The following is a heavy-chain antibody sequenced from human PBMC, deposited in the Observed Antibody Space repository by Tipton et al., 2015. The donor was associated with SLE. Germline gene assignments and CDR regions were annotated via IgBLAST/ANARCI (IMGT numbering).Heavy chain of an antibody. Sequence: TLSLTRTVSGGSISSTGYYWGWIRQPPGKGLEWIGNVYYSGSTFYNPSLKSRVTVSVDTSENQFSLHLSSVTAADTAVYYCARGGGCSSTSCYRGNQRYYYYYMDVWGKGTTVTVSS. J-gene: IGHJ6*03. CDR2: VYYSGST. CDR3: ARGGGCSSTSCYRGNQRYYYYYMDV. D-gene: IGHD2-2*01. V-gene: IGHV4-39*07. CDR1: GGSISSTGYY.